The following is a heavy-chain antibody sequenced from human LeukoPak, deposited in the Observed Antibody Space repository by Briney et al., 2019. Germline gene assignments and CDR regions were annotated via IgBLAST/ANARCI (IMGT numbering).Heavy chain of an antibody. CDR2: ISAYNGNT. CDR3: ARDTQAYGLLWFGELKFDY. J-gene: IGHJ4*02. Sequence: ASVKVSCKASGYTFTSYGISWVRQAPGQGLEWMGWISAYNGNTNYAQKLQGRVTMTTDTSTSTAYMELRSLRSDDTAVYYCARDTQAYGLLWFGELKFDYWGQGTLVTVSS. CDR1: GYTFTSYG. D-gene: IGHD3-10*01. V-gene: IGHV1-18*01.